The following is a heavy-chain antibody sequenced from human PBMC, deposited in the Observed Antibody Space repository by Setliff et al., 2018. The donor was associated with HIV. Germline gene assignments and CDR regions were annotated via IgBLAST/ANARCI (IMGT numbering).Heavy chain of an antibody. CDR2: IYYSGSS. Sequence: PSETLSLTCTVSGGSISSYYWSWIRQPPGKGLEWIGYIYYSGSSKNTPSLKSRVTISVDTPKNEFSLKLGSMTAADTAVYYCARGIAVAGPYFDYWGQGTLVTVSS. V-gene: IGHV4-59*01. CDR3: ARGIAVAGPYFDY. J-gene: IGHJ4*02. CDR1: GGSISSYY. D-gene: IGHD6-19*01.